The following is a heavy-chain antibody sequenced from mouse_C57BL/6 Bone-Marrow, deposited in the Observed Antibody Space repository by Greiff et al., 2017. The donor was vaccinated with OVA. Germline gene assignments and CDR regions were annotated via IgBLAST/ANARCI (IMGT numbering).Heavy chain of an antibody. CDR3: AYYGSSYWYFDV. Sequence: VQLQQSGTELVKPGASVKLSCKASGYTFTSYWMHWVKQRPGQGLEWIGNINPSNGGTNYNEKFKSKATLTVDKSSSTAYMQLSSLTSEDSAVYYCAYYGSSYWYFDVWGTGTTVTVSS. D-gene: IGHD1-1*01. J-gene: IGHJ1*03. V-gene: IGHV1-53*01. CDR1: GYTFTSYW. CDR2: INPSNGGT.